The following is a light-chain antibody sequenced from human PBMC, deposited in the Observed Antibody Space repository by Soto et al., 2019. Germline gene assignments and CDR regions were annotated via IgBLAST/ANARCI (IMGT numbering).Light chain of an antibody. Sequence: EIVMTQSPATLSVSPGERATLSCRASQSLSSNLAWYQQKPGQAPRLLIYGASSRATGVPARFSGSGSGTEFTLTISSLQSEDFAVYYCQQYNNWPDTFGQGTRLEIK. J-gene: IGKJ5*01. CDR1: QSLSSN. V-gene: IGKV3-15*01. CDR2: GAS. CDR3: QQYNNWPDT.